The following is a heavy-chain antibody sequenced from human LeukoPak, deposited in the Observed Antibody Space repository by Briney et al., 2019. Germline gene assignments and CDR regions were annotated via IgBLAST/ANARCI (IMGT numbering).Heavy chain of an antibody. D-gene: IGHD1-26*01. CDR3: ARDRSDAGEPDNWFDP. Sequence: ASVKVSCKASGYTFTSYYMHWVRQAPGQGLEWMGIINPSGGSTNYAQKFQGRVTMTRDTSISTAYMELSRLRSDDTAVYYCARDRSDAGEPDNWFDPWGQGTLVTVSS. J-gene: IGHJ5*02. CDR2: INPSGGST. V-gene: IGHV1-2*02. CDR1: GYTFTSYY.